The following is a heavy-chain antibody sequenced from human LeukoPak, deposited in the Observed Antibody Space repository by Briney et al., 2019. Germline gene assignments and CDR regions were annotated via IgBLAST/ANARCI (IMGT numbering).Heavy chain of an antibody. CDR3: ARGGRDVVYYYYYYMDV. D-gene: IGHD1-26*01. Sequence: GGSLCPSCVASGFTFSSYSMNWVRQAPGKGLEWVSSISSSSSYIYYADSVKGRFTISRDNAKSSLYMQMNSLRAEDTAVYYCARGGRDVVYYYYYYMDVWGKGTTVTVSS. CDR1: GFTFSSYS. J-gene: IGHJ6*03. V-gene: IGHV3-21*01. CDR2: ISSSSSYI.